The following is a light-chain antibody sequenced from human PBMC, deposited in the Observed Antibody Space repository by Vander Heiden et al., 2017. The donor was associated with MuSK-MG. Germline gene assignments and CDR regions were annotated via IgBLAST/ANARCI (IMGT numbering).Light chain of an antibody. V-gene: IGKV1-NL1*01. Sequence: DIQMTQSPSSLSASVGDSVTITCRASQGISNSLAWYQQKPGKAPKLLLYGASRLESGVPSRFSGSGSGTDYTLTISGLQPEDFATYYCQQYFVTPPWTFGQGTKVEIK. J-gene: IGKJ1*01. CDR1: QGISNS. CDR2: GAS. CDR3: QQYFVTPPWT.